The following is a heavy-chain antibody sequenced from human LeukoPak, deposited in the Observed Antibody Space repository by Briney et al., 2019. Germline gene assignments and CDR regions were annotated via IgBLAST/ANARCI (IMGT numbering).Heavy chain of an antibody. CDR1: GGSISNYY. V-gene: IGHV4-59*08. J-gene: IGHJ4*02. CDR2: IYYSGST. Sequence: PSETLSLTCIVSGGSISNYYWSWTRQPPGKGLEWIGYIYYSGSTNYNPSLKSRVTISVDTSKNQFSLKLTSVTAADTAVYYCARQSIGYFGSWGQGNLATVSS. CDR3: ARQSIGYFGS.